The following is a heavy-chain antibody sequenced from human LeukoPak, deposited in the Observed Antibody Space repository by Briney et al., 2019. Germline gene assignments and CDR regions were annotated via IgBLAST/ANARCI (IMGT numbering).Heavy chain of an antibody. CDR2: IKQDGSEK. CDR1: GFTFSSYW. V-gene: IGHV3-7*01. CDR3: ARDHIVVVPAAMPGLPTSRDGYDY. J-gene: IGHJ4*02. Sequence: GGSLRLSCAASGFTFSSYWMSWVRQAPGKGLEWVANIKQDGSEKYYVDSVKGRFTISRDNAKNSLYLQMNSLRAEDTAVYYCARDHIVVVPAAMPGLPTSRDGYDYWGQGTLVTVSS. D-gene: IGHD2-2*01.